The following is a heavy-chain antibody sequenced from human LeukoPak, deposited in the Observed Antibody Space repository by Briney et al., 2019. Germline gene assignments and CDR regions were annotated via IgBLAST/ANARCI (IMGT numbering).Heavy chain of an antibody. CDR2: IKQDGSEK. Sequence: RGSLRLSCAASGFTFSSYWMSWVRQAPGKGLEWVANIKQDGSEKYYVDSVKGRFTISRDNAKNSLYLQMNSLRAEDTAVYYCARGRYYYDSSGYVDAFDIWGQGTMVTVSS. D-gene: IGHD3-22*01. CDR3: ARGRYYYDSSGYVDAFDI. CDR1: GFTFSSYW. J-gene: IGHJ3*02. V-gene: IGHV3-7*01.